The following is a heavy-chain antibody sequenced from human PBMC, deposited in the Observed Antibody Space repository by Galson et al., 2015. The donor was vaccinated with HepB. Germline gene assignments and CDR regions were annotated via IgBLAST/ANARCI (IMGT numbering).Heavy chain of an antibody. D-gene: IGHD3-10*01. CDR2: ISSSSSYT. CDR3: ARDGRITMVRGVMGGRWFDP. Sequence: SLRLSCAASGFTFSDYYMSWIRQAPGKGLEWVSYISSSSSYTNYADSVKGRFTISRDNAKNSLYLQMNSLRAEDTAVYYCARDGRITMVRGVMGGRWFDPWGQGTLVTVSS. J-gene: IGHJ5*02. V-gene: IGHV3-11*05. CDR1: GFTFSDYY.